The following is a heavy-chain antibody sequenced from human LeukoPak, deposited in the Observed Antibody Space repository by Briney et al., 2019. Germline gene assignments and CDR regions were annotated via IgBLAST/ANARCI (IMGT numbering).Heavy chain of an antibody. CDR1: GGSISSGDYY. D-gene: IGHD6-19*01. CDR3: ARKSIAVAGAFDY. J-gene: IGHJ4*02. Sequence: PSQTLSLTCTVSGGSISSGDYYWSWLRQPPGTGLEWLGYIYYSGSTYYNPSLKSRVTISVDTSKNQFSLKLSSVTAADTAVYYCARKSIAVAGAFDYWGQGTLVTVSS. V-gene: IGHV4-30-4*01. CDR2: IYYSGST.